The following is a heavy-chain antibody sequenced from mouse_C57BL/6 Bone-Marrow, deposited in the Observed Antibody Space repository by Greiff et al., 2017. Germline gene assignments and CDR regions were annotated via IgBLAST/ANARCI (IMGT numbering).Heavy chain of an antibody. D-gene: IGHD1-1*01. CDR1: GFNIKDDY. Sequence: EVRLQQSGAELVRPGASVKLSCTASGFNIKDDYMHWVKQRPEQGLEWIGWIDPENGDTEYASKFQGKATITADTSSNTAYLQLSSLTSEDTAVYYCTPITTVVVDYWDQAPLSQSPQ. CDR2: IDPENGDT. J-gene: IGHJ2*01. CDR3: TPITTVVVDY. V-gene: IGHV14-4*01.